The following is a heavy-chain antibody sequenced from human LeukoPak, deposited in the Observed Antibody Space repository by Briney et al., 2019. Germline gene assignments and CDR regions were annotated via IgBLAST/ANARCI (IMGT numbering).Heavy chain of an antibody. V-gene: IGHV4-38-2*02. J-gene: IGHJ4*02. Sequence: SETLSLTCTVSGYSISSGYYWGWIRQPPGKGLEWIGSIYHSGSTYYNPSLKSRVTISVDTSKNQFSLKLSSVTAADTAVYYCAREGYYGSGSYYLGYWGQGTLVTVSS. CDR3: AREGYYGSGSYYLGY. CDR1: GYSISSGYY. D-gene: IGHD3-10*01. CDR2: IYHSGST.